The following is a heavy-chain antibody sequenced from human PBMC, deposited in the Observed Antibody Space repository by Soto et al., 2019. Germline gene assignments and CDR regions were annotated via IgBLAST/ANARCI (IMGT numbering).Heavy chain of an antibody. D-gene: IGHD3-3*02. Sequence: XETLSLTCTVSCYSIVSSDFYWGWVRQPPGKGLEWIGSIFYLGSSYYNPSLKSRVTMSVDTSKNQFSLRLRSVTAADTALYFCARHSLALRKNNWFEPWGQRIMVTV. J-gene: IGHJ5*02. CDR1: CYSIVSSDFY. CDR2: IFYLGSS. V-gene: IGHV4-39*01. CDR3: ARHSLALRKNNWFEP.